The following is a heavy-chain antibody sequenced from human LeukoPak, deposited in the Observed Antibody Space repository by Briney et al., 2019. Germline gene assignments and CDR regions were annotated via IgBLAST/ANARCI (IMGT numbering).Heavy chain of an antibody. CDR1: GGSIRNSRHY. Sequence: WETLSLPCIVSGGSIRNSRHYWRWTRHPPGKGLECIGSIFYNGRNYYNPSLKSRHPISVDAPKHQFPQKLCSVTAADTAVYYCAVNELGKDIVVVIAVYWGQGTLVTVSS. V-gene: IGHV4-39*01. D-gene: IGHD2-15*01. CDR2: IFYNGRN. J-gene: IGHJ4*02. CDR3: AVNELGKDIVVVIAVY.